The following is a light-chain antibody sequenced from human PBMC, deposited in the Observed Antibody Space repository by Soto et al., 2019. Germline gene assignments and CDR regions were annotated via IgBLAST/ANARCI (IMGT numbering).Light chain of an antibody. V-gene: IGKV1-39*01. J-gene: IGKJ1*01. CDR3: HQTYANPWT. CDR2: AAS. Sequence: DIQMTQSPSSLSASVGDRVSITCRASQSISTYLNWYQQKPGMAPKVLIYAASRLQSGVPSRFSGSGSGTDFTLTISSLQPEDFATCYCHQTYANPWTFGHGTKVEIK. CDR1: QSISTY.